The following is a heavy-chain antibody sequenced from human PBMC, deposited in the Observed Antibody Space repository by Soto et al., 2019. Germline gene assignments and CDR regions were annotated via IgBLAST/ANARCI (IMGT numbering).Heavy chain of an antibody. Sequence: QVQLVQSGAEVRKPGSSMKGSCKASGDTFNNLSFTWVRQAPGQELEWMGGFIPIFGTSNYAQKFQGRVTFTADRSTSTVYMEPNSLRSDETAVYYCAGGTAVRFFDFDYGGQGTLVSVSS. CDR2: FIPIFGTS. V-gene: IGHV1-69*06. CDR1: GDTFNNLS. D-gene: IGHD2-21*02. CDR3: AGGTAVRFFDFDY. J-gene: IGHJ4*02.